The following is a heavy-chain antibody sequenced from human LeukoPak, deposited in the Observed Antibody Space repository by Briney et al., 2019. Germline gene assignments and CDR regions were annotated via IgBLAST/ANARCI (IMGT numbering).Heavy chain of an antibody. J-gene: IGHJ4*02. Sequence: PGGSLRLSCAASGFTFSDYYMSWIRQAPGKGLEWVSYISSSGSTIYYADSVKGRFTISRDNAKNSLYLQMNSLRAEDTAVYYCAKDSSSAVATIAAWWGQGTLVTVSS. CDR3: AKDSSSAVATIAAW. CDR2: ISSSGSTI. D-gene: IGHD5-12*01. V-gene: IGHV3-11*01. CDR1: GFTFSDYY.